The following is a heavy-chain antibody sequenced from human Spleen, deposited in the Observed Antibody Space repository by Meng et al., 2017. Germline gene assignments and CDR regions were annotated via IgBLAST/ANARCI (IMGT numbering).Heavy chain of an antibody. V-gene: IGHV4-59*08. CDR2: LYYSGST. J-gene: IGHJ4*02. D-gene: IGHD1-1*01. Sequence: QVQLQESGPGLVKPSETLSLTCTVSGGSISGYYWSWIRQPPGKGLEWIGFLYYSGSTNYNPSLKSRVTISVDTSKNQFSLKLRSVTAADTAVYYCARFAGTTSSLDYWGQGTLVTVSS. CDR1: GGSISGYY. CDR3: ARFAGTTSSLDY.